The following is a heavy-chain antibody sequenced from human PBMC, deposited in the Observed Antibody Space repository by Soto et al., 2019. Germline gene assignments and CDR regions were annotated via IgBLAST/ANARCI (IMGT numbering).Heavy chain of an antibody. D-gene: IGHD1-7*01. J-gene: IGHJ5*02. Sequence: SETLSLTCAVSGYSISSTNWWGWIRQPPGKGLEWIAYISYSGSTYYNPSLKSRVTMSVDASKNQFSLDLSSVTAVDTAVYYCAKVRGTTRGPWFDPWGQGTLVTVSS. CDR3: AKVRGTTRGPWFDP. CDR2: ISYSGST. CDR1: GYSISSTNW. V-gene: IGHV4-28*03.